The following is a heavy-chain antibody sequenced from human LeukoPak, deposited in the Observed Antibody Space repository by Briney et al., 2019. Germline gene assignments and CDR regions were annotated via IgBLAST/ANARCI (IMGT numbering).Heavy chain of an antibody. J-gene: IGHJ4*02. CDR3: ARDPGYSGYTADY. V-gene: IGHV3-48*02. CDR2: ISSSSDYI. D-gene: IGHD5-12*01. CDR1: GFTFDSYS. Sequence: PGWSLRLPCAASGFTFDSYSMNWVRQAPGKGLEWVSYISSSSDYIYYADFVKGRFTISRDNGKNSLYLQMNSLRDDDTGVYYCARDPGYSGYTADYWGQGALVAVSP.